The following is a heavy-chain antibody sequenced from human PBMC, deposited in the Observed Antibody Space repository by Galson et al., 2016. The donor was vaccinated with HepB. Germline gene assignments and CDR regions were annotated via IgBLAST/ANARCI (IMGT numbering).Heavy chain of an antibody. CDR2: ISASGGRT. Sequence: SLRLSCAVSGFTFSSYTMTWVRQAPGEGLEWVSSISASGGRTYYAASVKGRFTISRDNSKKTLYLHMNSLRAEDTAEYYCARATMIVVVFDAFDIWGQGTTVTVSS. D-gene: IGHD3-22*01. V-gene: IGHV3-23*01. CDR3: ARATMIVVVFDAFDI. J-gene: IGHJ3*02. CDR1: GFTFSSYT.